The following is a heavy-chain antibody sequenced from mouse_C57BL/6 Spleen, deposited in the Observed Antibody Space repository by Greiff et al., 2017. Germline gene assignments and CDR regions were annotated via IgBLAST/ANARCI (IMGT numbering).Heavy chain of an antibody. Sequence: QVQLQQPGAELVKPGASVKMSCKASGYTFTSYWITWVKQRPGQGLEWIGDIYPGSGSTNYNEKFKSKATLTVDTSSSTAYMQLSSLTSEDSAVYYCARDDGYYPYAMDYWGQGTSDTVSS. J-gene: IGHJ4*01. CDR2: IYPGSGST. D-gene: IGHD2-3*01. CDR3: ARDDGYYPYAMDY. CDR1: GYTFTSYW. V-gene: IGHV1-55*01.